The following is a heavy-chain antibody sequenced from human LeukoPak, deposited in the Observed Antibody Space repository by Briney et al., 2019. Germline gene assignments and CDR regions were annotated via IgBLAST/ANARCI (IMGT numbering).Heavy chain of an antibody. Sequence: SVKVSCKASGGTFSSYAISWVRQAPGQGLEWMGRIIPILGIANYAQKFQGRVTITADKSTSTAYMELSSLRSEDTAVYYCARGEYYYDSSGYYYFDYWGQGTLVTVSS. CDR3: ARGEYYYDSSGYYYFDY. V-gene: IGHV1-69*04. CDR1: GGTFSSYA. CDR2: IIPILGIA. J-gene: IGHJ4*02. D-gene: IGHD3-22*01.